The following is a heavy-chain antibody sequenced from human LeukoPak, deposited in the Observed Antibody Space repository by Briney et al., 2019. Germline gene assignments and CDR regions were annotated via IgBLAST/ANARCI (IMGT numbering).Heavy chain of an antibody. CDR1: GYTFTSYG. D-gene: IGHD3-3*01. CDR2: ISAYNGNT. J-gene: IGHJ4*02. V-gene: IGHV1-18*01. CDR3: ARVGGFWSGYYHRATYYFDY. Sequence: ASVKVSCKASGYTFTSYGISWVRQAPRQGLEWMGWISAYNGNTNYAQKLQGRVTMTTDTSTSTAYMELRSLRSDDTAVYYCARVGGFWSGYYHRATYYFDYWGQGTLVTVSS.